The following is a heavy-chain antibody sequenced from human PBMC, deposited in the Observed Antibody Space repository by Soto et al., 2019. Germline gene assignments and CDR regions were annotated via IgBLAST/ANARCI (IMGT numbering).Heavy chain of an antibody. CDR3: ARLMRWELPPTRDSLGY. V-gene: IGHV3-33*01. D-gene: IGHD1-26*01. Sequence: QVQLVESGGGVVQPGRSLRLSRAASRFTFSSYGMHWVRQAPGKGLEWVALIWYDGSSEYYADSVKGRFTISRDNSKNTLYLQMNSVRAEDTAVYYCARLMRWELPPTRDSLGYWGQGTLVTVSS. CDR2: IWYDGSSE. J-gene: IGHJ4*02. CDR1: RFTFSSYG.